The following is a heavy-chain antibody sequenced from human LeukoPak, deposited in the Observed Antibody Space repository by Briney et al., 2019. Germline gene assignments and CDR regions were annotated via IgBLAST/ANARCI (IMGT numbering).Heavy chain of an antibody. V-gene: IGHV3-23*01. CDR1: GFTFSSYA. D-gene: IGHD3-10*01. Sequence: GGSLRLSCAASGFTFSSYAMSWVRRAPGKGLEWVSAISGSGGSTYYADSVKSRFTISRDNSKNTLYLQMNSLRAEDTAVYYCAKSSITMVRGVIQDWGQGTLVTVSS. J-gene: IGHJ4*02. CDR2: ISGSGGST. CDR3: AKSSITMVRGVIQD.